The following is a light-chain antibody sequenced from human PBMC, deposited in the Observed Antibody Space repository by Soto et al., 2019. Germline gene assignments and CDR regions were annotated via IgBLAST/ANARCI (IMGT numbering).Light chain of an antibody. CDR1: QSVSNNY. V-gene: IGKV3-20*01. CDR2: GAS. J-gene: IGKJ5*01. CDR3: QRSGCSGP. Sequence: ILVPRFTSPESLAAGGRAPLSCRDSQSVSNNYLAGYQQKPGQAPRLLIYGASNGAAGIADWFSGSGSGTDFTPTSSLVAHEVSADYYWQRSGCSGPFGQGRRLEIK.